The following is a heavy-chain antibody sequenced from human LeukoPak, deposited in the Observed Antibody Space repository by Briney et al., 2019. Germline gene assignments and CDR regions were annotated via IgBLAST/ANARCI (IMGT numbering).Heavy chain of an antibody. CDR1: GGSISSYY. V-gene: IGHV4-59*08. Sequence: SETLSLTCTVSGGSISSYYWSWIRQPPGKGLEWIGYTYYSGSTNYNPSLKSRVTISVDTSKNQFSLKLSSVTAADTAVYYCARHGYSYGYGDYWGQGTLVTVSS. J-gene: IGHJ4*02. CDR2: TYYSGST. D-gene: IGHD5-18*01. CDR3: ARHGYSYGYGDY.